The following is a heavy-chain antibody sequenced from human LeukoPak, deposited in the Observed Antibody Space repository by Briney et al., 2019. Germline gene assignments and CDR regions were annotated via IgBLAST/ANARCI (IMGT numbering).Heavy chain of an antibody. CDR1: GGSFSGYY. J-gene: IGHJ5*02. D-gene: IGHD3-10*01. V-gene: IGHV4-34*01. CDR3: AREYYGSGSYYNRRNWFDP. CDR2: INHSGST. Sequence: SETLSLTCAVYGGSFSGYYWSWIRQPPGKGLEWIGEINHSGSTNYNPSLKSRVTISVDTSKNQFSLKLSSVTAADTAVYYCAREYYGSGSYYNRRNWFDPWGQGTLVTVSS.